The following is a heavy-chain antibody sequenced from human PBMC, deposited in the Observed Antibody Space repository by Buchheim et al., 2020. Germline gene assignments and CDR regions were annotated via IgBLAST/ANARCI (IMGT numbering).Heavy chain of an antibody. CDR2: TRRKVDRYTT. Sequence: VQLVESGGGVVQPGRSLRLSCAASAFTFSDHHVDWVRQAPGKGLEWVGRTRRKVDRYTTEYVASVKGRFTISRDDSKNSLYLQMNSLKTEDTAVYYCARVGIMTTYYDYWGQGTL. J-gene: IGHJ4*02. D-gene: IGHD3-16*01. CDR3: ARVGIMTTYYDY. V-gene: IGHV3-72*01. CDR1: AFTFSDHH.